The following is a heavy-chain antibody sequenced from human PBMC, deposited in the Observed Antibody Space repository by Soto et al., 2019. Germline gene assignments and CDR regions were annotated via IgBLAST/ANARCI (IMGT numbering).Heavy chain of an antibody. V-gene: IGHV3-23*01. CDR1: GFTFSDYA. D-gene: IGHD3-16*01. CDR2: ISGSGVRT. CDR3: AKSSTNEYCWGSLRYYFDQ. J-gene: IGHJ4*02. Sequence: PGGSLRLSCAASGFTFSDYAMHWVRQAPGKGLEWVSGISGSGVRTHYVDSVKGRFTISRDNVKNTLYLQMKSVRAEDTAVYYCAKSSTNEYCWGSLRYYFDQWGQGPMVTV.